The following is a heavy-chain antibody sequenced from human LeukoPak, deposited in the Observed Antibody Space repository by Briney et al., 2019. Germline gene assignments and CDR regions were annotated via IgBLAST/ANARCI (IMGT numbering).Heavy chain of an antibody. V-gene: IGHV3-64*01. D-gene: IGHD4-17*01. J-gene: IGHJ3*02. CDR2: ISASGGHT. CDR1: KFSFNNYA. Sequence: GGSLRLSCAASKFSFNNYAMHWVRQAPGKGLEYVSAISASGGHTYYANSVKGRFTISRDNSKNTLYLQMGCLRAEDMAVYYCARVGDNDAFDIWGQGTMVTVSS. CDR3: ARVGDNDAFDI.